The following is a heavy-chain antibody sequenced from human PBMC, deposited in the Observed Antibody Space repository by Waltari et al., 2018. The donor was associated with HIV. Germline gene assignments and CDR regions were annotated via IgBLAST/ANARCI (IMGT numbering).Heavy chain of an antibody. CDR1: GFPISSYS. Sequence: EFQLVDSGGGLVQPGGSLRISCAASGFPISSYSMSWVRKAPGKGLEWVAIINEDGSKKDYVDSVKGRFTISRDNARNSLYLQMNNLRRGDTAVYYCGRGGLRDYWGQGTLVTVSS. CDR2: INEDGSKK. CDR3: GRGGLRDY. V-gene: IGHV3-7*01. D-gene: IGHD3-16*01. J-gene: IGHJ4*02.